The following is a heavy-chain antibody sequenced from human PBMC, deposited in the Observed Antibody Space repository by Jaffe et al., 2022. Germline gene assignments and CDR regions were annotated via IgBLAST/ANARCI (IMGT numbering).Heavy chain of an antibody. Sequence: QVQLVESGGGVVQPGGSLRLSCAASGFTFSSYGMHWVRQAPGKGLEWVAFIRYDGSNKYYADSVKGRFTISRDNSKNTLYLQMNSLRAEDTAVYYCAKDQRPVATYFDYWGQGTLVTVSS. D-gene: IGHD5-12*01. CDR3: AKDQRPVATYFDY. V-gene: IGHV3-30*02. CDR1: GFTFSSYG. J-gene: IGHJ4*02. CDR2: IRYDGSNK.